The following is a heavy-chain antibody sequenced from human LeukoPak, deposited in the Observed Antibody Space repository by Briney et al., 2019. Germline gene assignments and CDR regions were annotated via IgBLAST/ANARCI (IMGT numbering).Heavy chain of an antibody. J-gene: IGHJ4*02. CDR2: VTPSGDPT. D-gene: IGHD5-24*01. CDR1: GLSFSASG. CDR3: AKDSGWIQFIE. Sequence: PGGTLRLSCAGSGLSFSASGMNWVRQALGKGLEWVAGVTPSGDPTYYADSVKGRFIISRDNSKTTMYLQMNSLRAEDTGVYYCAKDSGWIQFIEWGQGTSVTVSS. V-gene: IGHV3-23*01.